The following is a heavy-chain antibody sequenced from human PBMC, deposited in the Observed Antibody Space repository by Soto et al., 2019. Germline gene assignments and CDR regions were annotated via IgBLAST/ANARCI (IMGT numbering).Heavy chain of an antibody. CDR3: ASNGPTIFGVVISPYGMDV. D-gene: IGHD3-3*01. V-gene: IGHV1-8*01. CDR2: MNPNSGNT. CDR1: GYTFTSYD. Sequence: ASVKVSCKASGYTFTSYDINWVRQATGQGLEWMGWMNPNSGNTGYAQRFQGRVTMTRNTSISTAYMELSSLRSEDTAVYYCASNGPTIFGVVISPYGMDVWGQGTTVTV. J-gene: IGHJ6*02.